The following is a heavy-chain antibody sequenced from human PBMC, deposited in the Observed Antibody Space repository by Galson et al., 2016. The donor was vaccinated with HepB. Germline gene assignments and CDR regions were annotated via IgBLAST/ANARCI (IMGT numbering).Heavy chain of an antibody. Sequence: SLRLSCAASGFTVSSNYMSWVRQAPGKGLEWVSVIYSGGSTYYGDSVKGRFTISRDNSKNTLYPQMNSMRAEDTAEYYCARNYYESGSYRHWGQGTLVTVSS. CDR3: ARNYYESGSYRH. D-gene: IGHD3-10*01. CDR2: IYSGGST. J-gene: IGHJ1*01. CDR1: GFTVSSNY. V-gene: IGHV3-53*01.